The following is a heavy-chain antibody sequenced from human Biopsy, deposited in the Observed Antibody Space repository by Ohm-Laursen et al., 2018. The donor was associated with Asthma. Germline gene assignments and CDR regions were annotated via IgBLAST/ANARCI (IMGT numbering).Heavy chain of an antibody. CDR3: ARTYYDFLAGQVNDAFAI. CDR2: INAGNGNT. D-gene: IGHD3-9*01. Sequence: GSSVKVSCKASGYTFISYAIHWVRQAPGQRLEWMGWINAGNGNTKYSQKFQGRVTITRDTSASTAYMELSSLRSEDTAVYYCARTYYDFLAGQVNDAFAISGQGTMVTVSS. J-gene: IGHJ3*02. CDR1: GYTFISYA. V-gene: IGHV1-3*01.